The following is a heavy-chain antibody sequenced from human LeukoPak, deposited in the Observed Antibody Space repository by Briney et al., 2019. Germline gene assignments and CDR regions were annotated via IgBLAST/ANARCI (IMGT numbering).Heavy chain of an antibody. V-gene: IGHV1-3*01. Sequence: ASVKVSCKASGYTFTSYAMHWVRQAPGQRLEWMGWINAGNGNTKYSQKFQGRVTITRDTSASTAYMELSSLRSEDTAVYYCARDLEVSLPLTYYYDSSGYYSGSTFDYWDQGTLVTVSS. CDR1: GYTFTSYA. J-gene: IGHJ4*02. CDR3: ARDLEVSLPLTYYYDSSGYYSGSTFDY. D-gene: IGHD3-22*01. CDR2: INAGNGNT.